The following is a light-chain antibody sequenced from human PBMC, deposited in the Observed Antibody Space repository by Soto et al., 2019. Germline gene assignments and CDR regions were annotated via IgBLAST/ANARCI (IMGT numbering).Light chain of an antibody. J-gene: IGLJ1*01. V-gene: IGLV3-21*02. Sequence: SYELTQPPSVSVAPGQTARITCGGNNIGSKSVHWYQQKPGQAPVLVVYDDSDRLSGIPERFSGSNSGNTATLTISRVEAGDEADYYCQVWDGSSDHQVFGTGTKVTVL. CDR2: DDS. CDR1: NIGSKS. CDR3: QVWDGSSDHQV.